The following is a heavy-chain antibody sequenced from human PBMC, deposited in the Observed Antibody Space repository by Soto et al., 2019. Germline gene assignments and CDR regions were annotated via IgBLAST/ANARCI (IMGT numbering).Heavy chain of an antibody. CDR3: ARSVDYYGSGSYYSYYYYYGMGV. CDR1: GGTFSSYA. Sequence: QVQLVQSGAEVKKPGSSVKVSCKASGGTFSSYAISWVRQAPGQGLEWMGGIIPIFGTANYAQKFQGRVTITADESTSTAYMELSSLRSEDTAVYYCARSVDYYGSGSYYSYYYYYGMGVWGQGTTVTVSS. V-gene: IGHV1-69*12. D-gene: IGHD3-10*01. CDR2: IIPIFGTA. J-gene: IGHJ6*02.